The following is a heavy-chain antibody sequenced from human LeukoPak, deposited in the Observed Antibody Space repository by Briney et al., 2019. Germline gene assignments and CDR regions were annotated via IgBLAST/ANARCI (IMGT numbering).Heavy chain of an antibody. V-gene: IGHV4-31*03. D-gene: IGHD5-18*01. Sequence: SETLSLTCTVSGGSISSGSYYWRWIRQHPGKGLEWIGHIYNSGSTYYNPSLQSRVTISVDTSKNQFSLKLSSVTAADTALHYCARAVRNTAMVYYYNGMDVWGQGTTVTVSS. CDR3: ARAVRNTAMVYYYNGMDV. J-gene: IGHJ6*02. CDR2: IYNSGST. CDR1: GGSISSGSYY.